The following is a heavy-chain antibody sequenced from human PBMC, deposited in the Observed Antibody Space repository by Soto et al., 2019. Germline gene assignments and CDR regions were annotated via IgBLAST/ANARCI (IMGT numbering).Heavy chain of an antibody. Sequence: EVQLVQSGAEVKKPGESLKISCKGSGYSFTSYWIGWVRQMPGKGLEWMGIIYPGDSDTRYSPSFRGQVTISADQSISAAYLQGCSLNASDTGMYYCARPLGAMGGILTGDGDHGGMDVWDQGTTVTVAS. V-gene: IGHV5-51*01. J-gene: IGHJ6*02. CDR3: ARPLGAMGGILTGDGDHGGMDV. D-gene: IGHD3-9*01. CDR2: IYPGDSDT. CDR1: GYSFTSYW.